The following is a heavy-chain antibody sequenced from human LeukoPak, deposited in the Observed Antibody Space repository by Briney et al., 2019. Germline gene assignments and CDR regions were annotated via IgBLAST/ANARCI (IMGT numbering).Heavy chain of an antibody. CDR1: GFTFSSYS. D-gene: IGHD2-2*01. CDR2: ISSSSSYI. J-gene: IGHJ4*02. V-gene: IGHV3-21*01. Sequence: PGGSLRLSCAASGFTFSSYSMNWVRQAPGNGLEWVSSISSSSSYIYYADSVKGRFTISRDNAKNSLYLQMNSLRAEDTAVYYCARAGYCSSTSCYLDYWGQGTLVTVSS. CDR3: ARAGYCSSTSCYLDY.